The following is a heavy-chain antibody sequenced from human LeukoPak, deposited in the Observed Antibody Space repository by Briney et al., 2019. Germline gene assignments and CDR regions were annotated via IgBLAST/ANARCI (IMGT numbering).Heavy chain of an antibody. J-gene: IGHJ5*02. Sequence: ASVKVSCKASGYTFTSYGISWVRQAPGQGLEWMRWISAYNGYTKYAEKLQGRVTMTTDTSTSTAYMELRSLRSDDTAVYYCARAKYDSSGYYWFDPWGQGTLVTVSS. CDR1: GYTFTSYG. CDR3: ARAKYDSSGYYWFDP. D-gene: IGHD3-22*01. CDR2: ISAYNGYT. V-gene: IGHV1-18*01.